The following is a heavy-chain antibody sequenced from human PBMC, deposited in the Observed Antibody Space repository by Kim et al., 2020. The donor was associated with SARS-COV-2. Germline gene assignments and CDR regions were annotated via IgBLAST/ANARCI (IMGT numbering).Heavy chain of an antibody. D-gene: IGHD1-7*01. V-gene: IGHV3-11*05. CDR1: GFTFSSYY. CDR2: INSGSSYT. J-gene: IGHJ4*02. Sequence: GGSLRLSCAASGFTFSSYYMSWVRQAPGKGLEWVSYINSGSSYTNYADSVKGRFTISRDNAKNSLYLQMNSLRAEDTAVYYCARGLELPLYFGYWGQGTLVTASS. CDR3: ARGLELPLYFGY.